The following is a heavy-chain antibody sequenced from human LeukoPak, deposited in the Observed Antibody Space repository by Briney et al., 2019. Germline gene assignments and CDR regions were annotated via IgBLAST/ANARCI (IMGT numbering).Heavy chain of an antibody. CDR3: ASNGAGGSYSYYFDN. CDR2: IYSSGST. D-gene: IGHD1-26*01. V-gene: IGHV4-61*02. Sequence: SETLSLTCNVTGGSIGSGSYYWSWIRQPVGKGLEWIGRIYSSGSTNYNSSLNSRVTISLDTSKNQSSLKLSSVTASDTAVYYCASNGAGGSYSYYFDNWGQGTLVTVSS. J-gene: IGHJ4*02. CDR1: GGSIGSGSYY.